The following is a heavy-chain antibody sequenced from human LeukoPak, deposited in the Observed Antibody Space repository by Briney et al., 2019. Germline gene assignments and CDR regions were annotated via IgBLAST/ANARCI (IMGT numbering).Heavy chain of an antibody. CDR1: GGSVSSYY. CDR2: IYYSGST. D-gene: IGHD3-22*01. CDR3: ARVRRGGSYPSYFDY. Sequence: SETLSLTCTVSGGSVSSYYWSWIRQPPEKGLEWIGYIYYSGSTSYNPSLKSRVSISVDTSNNQFSLKLTSVTAADTAVYYCARVRRGGSYPSYFDYWGQGTPVTVSS. V-gene: IGHV4-59*02. J-gene: IGHJ4*02.